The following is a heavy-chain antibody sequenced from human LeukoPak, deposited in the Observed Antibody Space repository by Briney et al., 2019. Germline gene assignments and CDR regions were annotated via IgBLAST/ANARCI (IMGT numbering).Heavy chain of an antibody. V-gene: IGHV4-4*07. CDR2: IYSSESS. CDR1: GDSISGYY. CDR3: ARLSGPSWFDT. Sequence: PLETLSLTCTVSGDSISGYYWGWIRQPAGKGLEWIGRIYSSESSNNNPSLKSRVTMSVDTSKNQLSLKLSSVTAADTAVYYCARLSGPSWFDTWGQGIRVTVSS. D-gene: IGHD3-3*02. J-gene: IGHJ5*02.